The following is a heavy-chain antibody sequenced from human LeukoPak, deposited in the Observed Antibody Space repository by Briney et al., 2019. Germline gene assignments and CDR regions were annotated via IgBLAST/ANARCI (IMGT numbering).Heavy chain of an antibody. D-gene: IGHD2-2*01. CDR2: ISSSSSYI. V-gene: IGHV3-21*01. CDR3: ARDAAYCSSTSCARVY. CDR1: GFTFSSYS. J-gene: IGHJ4*02. Sequence: GGSLRLSCAASGFTFSSYSMNWVRQAPGKGLEWVSSISSSSSYIYYADSVKGRFTISRDNAKNSLYLQMNSLRAEDTAVYYCARDAAYCSSTSCARVYWGQGTPVTVSS.